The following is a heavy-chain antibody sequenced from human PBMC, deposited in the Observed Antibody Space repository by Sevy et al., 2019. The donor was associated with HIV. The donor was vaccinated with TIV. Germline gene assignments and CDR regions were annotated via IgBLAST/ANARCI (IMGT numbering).Heavy chain of an antibody. D-gene: IGHD3-3*01. CDR2: VKQDMSEK. CDR1: GFTFSSNW. J-gene: IGHJ4*02. Sequence: GGSLRLSCAASGFTFSSNWMTWVRQATGKGLEWVANVKQDMSEKYYADSVKGRITISRDNAKNLLFLQMNSLRDEDTAVYYCARAQQVTMLVVIGGLYFDLWGQGTLVTVSS. CDR3: ARAQQVTMLVVIGGLYFDL. V-gene: IGHV3-7*01.